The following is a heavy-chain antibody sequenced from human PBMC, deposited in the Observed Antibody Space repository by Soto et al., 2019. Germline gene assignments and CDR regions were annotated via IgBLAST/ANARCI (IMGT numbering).Heavy chain of an antibody. CDR2: ISSNSAYI. CDR1: GFTFRSFT. Sequence: GGSLRLSCAASGFTFRSFTMNWVRQAPGKGLEWVSTISSNSAYIYYTDALRGRLTISRDNAKNSLHLQMNSLRAEDTAVYYCTRDASRDSSARGWFDPWGPGTLVTVSS. J-gene: IGHJ5*02. V-gene: IGHV3-21*01. D-gene: IGHD6-13*01. CDR3: TRDASRDSSARGWFDP.